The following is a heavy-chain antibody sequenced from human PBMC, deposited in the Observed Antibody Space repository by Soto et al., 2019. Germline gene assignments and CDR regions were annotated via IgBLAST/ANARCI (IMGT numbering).Heavy chain of an antibody. D-gene: IGHD5-18*01. CDR2: INNSGST. J-gene: IGHJ6*02. CDR3: ARARGYSYGSYYYYYGMDV. Sequence: SGTVSLSCAVYGGSFSGYYWSWIRQPPRKGLEWIGEINNSGSTNYNPSLKSRVTISVDTSKNKVSLKLSSVTAADTAVYYCARARGYSYGSYYYYYGMDVWGQGRTVS. V-gene: IGHV4-34*01. CDR1: GGSFSGYY.